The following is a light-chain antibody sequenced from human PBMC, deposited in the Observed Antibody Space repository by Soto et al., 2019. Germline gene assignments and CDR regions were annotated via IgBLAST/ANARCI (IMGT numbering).Light chain of an antibody. V-gene: IGKV2-30*02. J-gene: IGKJ1*01. CDR3: VQTIHWPWT. CDR2: KVS. CDR1: QSLVHSDGNTY. Sequence: DVVMTQSPLSLPVTLGQPASISCRSSQSLVHSDGNTYLNWFQQRPGQSPRRLIYKVSNRDSGVPDRFSGSGSGTDFTLKISRVEAEDVCVYYCVQTIHWPWTFGQGTKVEIK.